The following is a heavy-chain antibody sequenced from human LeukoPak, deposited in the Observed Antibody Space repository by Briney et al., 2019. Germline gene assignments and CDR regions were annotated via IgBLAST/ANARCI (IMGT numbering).Heavy chain of an antibody. CDR2: IDEDGRVT. D-gene: IGHD3-16*01. J-gene: IGHJ4*02. CDR3: ARDLRGIHDY. Sequence: GGSLRLSCTASGFTFSSYWVHWVRQSQEKRLVWVSRIDEDGRVTDYADSVKGRFTISRDNARNTLYLQMHSLRVEDTAVYYCARDLRGIHDYWGQGTLVTVSS. CDR1: GFTFSSYW. V-gene: IGHV3-74*01.